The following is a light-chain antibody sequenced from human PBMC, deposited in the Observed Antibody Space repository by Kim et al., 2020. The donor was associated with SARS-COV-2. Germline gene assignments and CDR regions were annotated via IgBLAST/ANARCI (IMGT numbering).Light chain of an antibody. CDR1: ALSKQH. CDR3: QSADSSSPWI. CDR2: KDS. V-gene: IGLV3-25*03. J-gene: IGLJ2*01. Sequence: VSPGQTAMITCSGDALSKQHIYWYQQRPGQAPVLVMYKDSERPSGIPERFSGSSAGTTVTLTINAVQAEDEADYYCQSADSSSPWIFGGGTQLTVL.